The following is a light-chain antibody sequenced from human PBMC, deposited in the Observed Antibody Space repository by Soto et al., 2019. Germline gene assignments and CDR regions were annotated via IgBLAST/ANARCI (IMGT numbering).Light chain of an antibody. CDR3: QQYGSSRFT. CDR2: STS. V-gene: IGKV3-20*01. J-gene: IGKJ3*01. CDR1: QSVSSSY. Sequence: EIVLTQSPGTLSLSPGERATLSCRASQSVSSSYLAWYQQKPGQAPRLLIYSTSSRATGIPDRFSGSGSGTDFTLTIRRLEPEDFAEYYCQQYGSSRFTFGPGTKVDIK.